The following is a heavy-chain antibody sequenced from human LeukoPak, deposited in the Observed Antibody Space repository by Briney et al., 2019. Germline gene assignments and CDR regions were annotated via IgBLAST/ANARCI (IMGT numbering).Heavy chain of an antibody. V-gene: IGHV3-9*01. CDR1: GFTFDDYA. CDR2: ISWNSGSI. J-gene: IGHJ4*02. Sequence: GGSLRLSCAASGFTFDDYAMHWVRQAPGKGLEWVSGISWNSGSIGYADSVKGRFTISRDNAKNSLYLQMNSLRAEDTALYYCAKDPGPDFDYWGQGTLVTVSS. CDR3: AKDPGPDFDY.